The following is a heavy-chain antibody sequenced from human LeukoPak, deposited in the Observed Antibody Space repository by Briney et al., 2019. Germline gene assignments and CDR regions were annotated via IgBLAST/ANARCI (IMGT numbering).Heavy chain of an antibody. Sequence: GGSLRLSCAASGFTFSSYWMSWVRQAPGKGLEWVANIKQDGSEKYYVDSVKGRFTISRDNAKNSLYLQMNSLRAEDTAVYYCARQGSGSYYVTRFWTPYYYYYMDVWGKGTTVTISS. J-gene: IGHJ6*03. CDR2: IKQDGSEK. CDR3: ARQGSGSYYVTRFWTPYYYYYMDV. V-gene: IGHV3-7*01. D-gene: IGHD3-10*01. CDR1: GFTFSSYW.